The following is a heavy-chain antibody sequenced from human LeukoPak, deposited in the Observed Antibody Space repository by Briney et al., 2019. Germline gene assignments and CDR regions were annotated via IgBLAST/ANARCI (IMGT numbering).Heavy chain of an antibody. CDR2: INTNTGNP. V-gene: IGHV7-4-1*02. CDR3: ARETSGYYDSSGPRHYYYYYMDV. Sequence: ASVKVSCKASGYTFTSYAMNWVRQAPGQGLEWMGWINTNTGNPTYAQGFTGRFVFSLDTSVSTAYLQISSLKAEDTAVYYCARETSGYYDSSGPRHYYYYYMDVWGKGTTVTVSS. J-gene: IGHJ6*03. CDR1: GYTFTSYA. D-gene: IGHD3-22*01.